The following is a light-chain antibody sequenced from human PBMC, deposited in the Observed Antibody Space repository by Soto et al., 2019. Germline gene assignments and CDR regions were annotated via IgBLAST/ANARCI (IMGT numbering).Light chain of an antibody. V-gene: IGLV2-14*01. Sequence: QTVVAQPASVSGSLGQSITISCTGTSSDVAGYNYVSWYQQHPGKAPKLMIYDVTFRPSGVSNRFSGSKSGNTASLTISGLQAEDESDYYCASYTSSSIWVFGGGTKLTVL. CDR3: ASYTSSSIWV. J-gene: IGLJ3*02. CDR1: SSDVAGYNY. CDR2: DVT.